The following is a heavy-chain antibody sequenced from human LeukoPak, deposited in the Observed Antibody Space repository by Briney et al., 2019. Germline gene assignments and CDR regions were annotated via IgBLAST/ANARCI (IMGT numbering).Heavy chain of an antibody. CDR1: GYTFTGYY. Sequence: ASVKVSCKASGYTFTGYYMHWVRQAPGQGLEWMGRINPNSGGTNYAQKFQGRVTMTRDTSTSTVYMELSSLRSEDTAVYYCARDSFSAAIDCMDVWGQGTTVTVSS. D-gene: IGHD2-2*02. CDR2: INPNSGGT. J-gene: IGHJ6*02. CDR3: ARDSFSAAIDCMDV. V-gene: IGHV1-2*06.